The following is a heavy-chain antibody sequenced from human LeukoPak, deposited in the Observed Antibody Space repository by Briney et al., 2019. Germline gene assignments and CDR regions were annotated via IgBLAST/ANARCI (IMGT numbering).Heavy chain of an antibody. Sequence: SQTLSLTCTVSGGSISSGSYYWSWIRQPPGKGLEWIGSIYHSGSTYYNPSLKSRVTISVDTSKNQFSLKLSSVTAADTAVYYCASFVGAIWHFDYWGQGTLVTVSS. CDR1: GGSISSGSYY. CDR3: ASFVGAIWHFDY. D-gene: IGHD1-26*01. CDR2: IYHSGST. J-gene: IGHJ4*02. V-gene: IGHV4-39*07.